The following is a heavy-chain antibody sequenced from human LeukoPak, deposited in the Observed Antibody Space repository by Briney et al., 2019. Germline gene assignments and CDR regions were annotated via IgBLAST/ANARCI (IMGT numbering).Heavy chain of an antibody. D-gene: IGHD3-22*01. CDR3: ARAPYYYDSSGYSFDY. CDR2: IIPILGIA. CDR1: GGTFSSYA. V-gene: IGHV1-69*04. J-gene: IGHJ4*02. Sequence: GASVKVSCKASGGTFSSYAISWVRQAPGQGLEWMGRIIPILGIANYAQKFQGRVTITADKSTSTAYMELSSPRSEDTAVYYCARAPYYYDSSGYSFDYWGQGTLVTVSS.